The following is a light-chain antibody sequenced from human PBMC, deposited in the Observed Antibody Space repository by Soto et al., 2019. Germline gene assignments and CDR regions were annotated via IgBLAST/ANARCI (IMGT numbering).Light chain of an antibody. J-gene: IGKJ5*01. CDR2: GAS. Sequence: EIVMTQSPATLSVSPGERATLSCRASQSVSSNLAWYQQKPGQAPRLLIYGASTRATGIPARFSGSGSGTEFTLTISSLQPEDFAVYYCQQYNNWLITFGQGTRLEMK. CDR3: QQYNNWLIT. CDR1: QSVSSN. V-gene: IGKV3-15*01.